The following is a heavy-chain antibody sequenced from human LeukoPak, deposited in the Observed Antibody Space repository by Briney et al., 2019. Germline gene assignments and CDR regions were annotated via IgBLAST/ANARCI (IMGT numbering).Heavy chain of an antibody. Sequence: ASVKVSCKASGYTFTGYYMHWVRQAPGQGLEWMGWINPNSGGTNYAQKFQGRVTMTRDTSISTAYMELSRLRSDDTAAYYCARGSTYYYGSGSYQRQEAPDYWGQGTLVTVSS. CDR3: ARGSTYYYGSGSYQRQEAPDY. D-gene: IGHD3-10*01. CDR2: INPNSGGT. CDR1: GYTFTGYY. J-gene: IGHJ4*02. V-gene: IGHV1-2*02.